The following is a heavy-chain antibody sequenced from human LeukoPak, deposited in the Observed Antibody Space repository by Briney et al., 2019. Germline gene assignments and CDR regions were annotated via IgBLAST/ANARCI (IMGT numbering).Heavy chain of an antibody. CDR3: ARGGWSGYYTDYYYYMDV. CDR1: GGTFSSCA. Sequence: SVKVCCKASGGTFSSCAISWVRQAPGQGLEWKGGIIPIFGTANYAQKFQGRVTITTDESTSTAYMELSSLRSEDTAVYYCARGGWSGYYTDYYYYMDVWGKGTTVTVSS. CDR2: IIPIFGTA. J-gene: IGHJ6*03. D-gene: IGHD3-3*01. V-gene: IGHV1-69*05.